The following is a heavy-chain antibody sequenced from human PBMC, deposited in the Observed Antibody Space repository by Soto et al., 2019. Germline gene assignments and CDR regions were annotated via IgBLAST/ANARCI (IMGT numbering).Heavy chain of an antibody. Sequence: EVQGLESGGGLVQPGGSLRLSCAASGFTFTDYAMNWVRQAPGKGLEWVSTISGSGGGTYYADSVRGRFTISRDNPKNSLSLQMSSLRPEDTAVYYWAKYGKHSNGWWAAFDIWGQGTVVTVS. CDR2: ISGSGGGT. D-gene: IGHD6-19*01. J-gene: IGHJ3*02. CDR1: GFTFTDYA. V-gene: IGHV3-23*01. CDR3: AKYGKHSNGWWAAFDI.